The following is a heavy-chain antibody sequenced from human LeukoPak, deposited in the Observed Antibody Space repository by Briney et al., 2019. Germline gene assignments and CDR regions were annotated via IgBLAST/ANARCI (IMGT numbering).Heavy chain of an antibody. J-gene: IGHJ1*01. V-gene: IGHV4-34*12. CDR1: GGFFSGSY. D-gene: IGHD3-22*01. Sequence: PSETLSLTCAVPGGFFSGSYWSWIRQPPGKGLQRIGEIMYDGSSNYHPSLTSRVSMSLHTSKNQFSLKMTSVTAPVSSVTYCVSLRNYFDSSSPFYWAQGTPVTFSS. CDR2: IMYDGSS. CDR3: VSLRNYFDSSSPFY.